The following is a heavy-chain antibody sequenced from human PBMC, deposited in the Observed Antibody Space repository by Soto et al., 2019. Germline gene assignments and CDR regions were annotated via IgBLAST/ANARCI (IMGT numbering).Heavy chain of an antibody. V-gene: IGHV4-34*01. CDR1: GGSLSGYY. J-gene: IGHJ4*02. CDR3: ARGQEGVVATH. CDR2: IKDGGRT. D-gene: IGHD5-12*01. Sequence: QVQLQQWGAGLLKPSETLSLNCAVNGGSLSGYYWSWIRQPPGKGLEWIGEIKDGGRTNYSPSLKRRATISSDPSNNQSSLRLYSVTAADTGVYYCARGQEGVVATHWDQGTLVTVSS.